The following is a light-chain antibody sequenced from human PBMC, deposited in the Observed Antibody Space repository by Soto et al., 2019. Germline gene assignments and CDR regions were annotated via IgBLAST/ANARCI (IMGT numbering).Light chain of an antibody. CDR3: KQYYTYPLA. J-gene: IGKJ1*01. CDR1: RPMSTY. V-gene: IGKV1-8*01. CDR2: AAS. Sequence: AIRMTQSPSSISAFTGDRVTITCRTSRPMSTYLAWYQQKPGKTPTLLMYAASTLQSGVPSRFSGSGSGTDFTLTISCLQSEDFATYYCKQYYTYPLAFGQGTNIEIK.